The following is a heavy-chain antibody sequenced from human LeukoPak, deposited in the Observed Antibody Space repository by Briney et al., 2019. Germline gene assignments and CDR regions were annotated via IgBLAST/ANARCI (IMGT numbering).Heavy chain of an antibody. CDR1: GFTFSSYG. J-gene: IGHJ6*02. CDR3: ARDFHVDTAMVRYYYGMDV. D-gene: IGHD5-18*01. V-gene: IGHV3-30*03. CDR2: ISFDASNK. Sequence: PGGSLRLSCAASGFTFSSYGMHWVRQAPGKGLEWVAVISFDASNKYYADSVKGRFTISRDNAKNSLYLQMNSLRAEDTAVYYCARDFHVDTAMVRYYYGMDVWGQGTTVTVSS.